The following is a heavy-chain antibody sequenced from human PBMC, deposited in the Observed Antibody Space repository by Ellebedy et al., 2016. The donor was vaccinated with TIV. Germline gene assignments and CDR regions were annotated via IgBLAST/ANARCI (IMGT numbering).Heavy chain of an antibody. D-gene: IGHD2-15*01. J-gene: IGHJ4*02. V-gene: IGHV3-33*07. CDR2: IWYDGSKE. CDR1: GFTFRVYG. Sequence: GGSLRLSCAASGFTFRVYGMNWVRQAPGKGLEWVAVIWYDGSKEYYADSVKGRFTISRDNAKNSLYLQMNSLRAEDTALYYCARRYCSGGSCHFDYWGQGTLVTVSS. CDR3: ARRYCSGGSCHFDY.